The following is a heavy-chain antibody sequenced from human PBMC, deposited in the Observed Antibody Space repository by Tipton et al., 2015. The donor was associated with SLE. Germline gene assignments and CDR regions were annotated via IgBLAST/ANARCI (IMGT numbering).Heavy chain of an antibody. CDR1: GYSLSSGYY. J-gene: IGHJ3*02. CDR2: IYHSGST. V-gene: IGHV4-38-2*02. D-gene: IGHD6-6*01. CDR3: ARDFELDGSSGAFDI. Sequence: TLSLTCAVSGYSLSSGYYWGWIRQPPGKGLEWIGGIYHSGSTYYNPSLKSRVTISVDTSKNQFSLKLSSVTAADTAVYYCARDFELDGSSGAFDIWGQGTMVTVSS.